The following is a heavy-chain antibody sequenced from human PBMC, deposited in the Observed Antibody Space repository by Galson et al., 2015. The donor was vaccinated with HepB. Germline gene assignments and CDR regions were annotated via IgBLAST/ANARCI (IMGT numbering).Heavy chain of an antibody. CDR2: ISYDGSNK. D-gene: IGHD3-10*01. CDR3: ARHGGLGELLLGMDV. J-gene: IGHJ6*02. CDR1: GFTFSSYA. Sequence: SLRLSCAASGFTFSSYAMHWVRQAPGKGLEWVAVISYDGSNKYYADSVKGRFTISRDNSKNTLYLQMNSLRAEDTAVYYCARHGGLGELLLGMDVWGQGTTVTVSS. V-gene: IGHV3-30-3*01.